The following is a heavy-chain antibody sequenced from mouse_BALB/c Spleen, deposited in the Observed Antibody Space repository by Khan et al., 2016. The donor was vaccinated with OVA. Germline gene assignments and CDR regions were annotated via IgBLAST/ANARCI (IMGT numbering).Heavy chain of an antibody. D-gene: IGHD1-1*01. J-gene: IGHJ2*01. CDR3: ARVNDGSRDYFDY. V-gene: IGHV1-9*01. Sequence: QVQLQQSGAELMKPGASVKISCKATGYTFSNYWIEWVKQRPGHGLEWIGEILPGSGNTNYNERFKGKATFTSDTSSNTAYMQLSSLTSEDSAVDFCARVNDGSRDYFDYWGQGTILTVSS. CDR2: ILPGSGNT. CDR1: GYTFSNYW.